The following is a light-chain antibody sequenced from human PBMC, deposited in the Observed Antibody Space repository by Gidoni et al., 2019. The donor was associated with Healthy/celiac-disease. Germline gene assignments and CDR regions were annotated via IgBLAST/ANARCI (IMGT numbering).Light chain of an antibody. CDR3: QQYGSSPVT. Sequence: EIVLTQSPGTLSLSPGERATLSCRASQSVSSSYLAWYQQKPGQAPRLLIYGASSRATGIPDRFSGSGSGTDFTLTISRLEPEAFAVYYCQQYGSSPVTFGQGTKLEIK. CDR1: QSVSSSY. J-gene: IGKJ2*01. V-gene: IGKV3-20*01. CDR2: GAS.